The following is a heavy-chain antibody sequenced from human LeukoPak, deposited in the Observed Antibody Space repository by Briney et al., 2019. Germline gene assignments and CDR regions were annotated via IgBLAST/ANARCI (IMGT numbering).Heavy chain of an antibody. D-gene: IGHD6-6*01. Sequence: ASVKVSCKASGYTFTSYGISWVRHAPGQGLEWMGWISAYNGNTNYAQKLQGRVTMTTDTSTSTAYMELRSLRSDDTAVYYCARDSDGEATRYSSSSNYWGQGTLVTVSS. CDR3: ARDSDGEATRYSSSSNY. CDR2: ISAYNGNT. CDR1: GYTFTSYG. V-gene: IGHV1-18*01. J-gene: IGHJ4*02.